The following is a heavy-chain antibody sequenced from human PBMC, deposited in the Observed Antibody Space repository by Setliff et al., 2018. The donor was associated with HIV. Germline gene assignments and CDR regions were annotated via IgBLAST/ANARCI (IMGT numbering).Heavy chain of an antibody. CDR1: GGSISSGSYY. Sequence: KPSETLSLTCTVSGGSISSGSYYWSWIRQPAGKGLEWIGHIHTSGSTKYNPSLKSRVTISADTSKNQFSLNLSSVTAAETAVYYCARVGYHGSGRYSFDYWGQGTLVT. CDR3: ARVGYHGSGRYSFDY. V-gene: IGHV4-61*09. J-gene: IGHJ4*02. CDR2: IHTSGST. D-gene: IGHD3-10*01.